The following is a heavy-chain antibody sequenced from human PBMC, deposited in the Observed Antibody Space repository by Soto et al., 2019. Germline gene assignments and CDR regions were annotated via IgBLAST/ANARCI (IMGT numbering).Heavy chain of an antibody. CDR2: ISSTTNYI. J-gene: IGHJ4*02. V-gene: IGHV3-21*06. Sequence: GGSLRLSCAASGFTFTRYSINWVRQAPGKGLEWVSSISSTTNYIYYGDSMKGRFTISRDNAKNSLYLEMNSLRAEATAVYYCARESEDLTSNFDYWGQGNLVTVSS. CDR3: ARESEDLTSNFDY. CDR1: GFTFTRYS.